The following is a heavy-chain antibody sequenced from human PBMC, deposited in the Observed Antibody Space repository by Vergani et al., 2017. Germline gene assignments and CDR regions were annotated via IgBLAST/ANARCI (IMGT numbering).Heavy chain of an antibody. Sequence: QVQLQESGPGLVKPSETLSLTCTVSGGSISSYYWSWIRQPPGKGLEWIGYIYYSGSTNYNPSLKSRVTISVDTSKNQFSLKLSSVTAADTAVYYCARALSSIVGATPAWAYWGQGTLVTVSS. CDR3: ARALSSIVGATPAWAY. CDR1: GGSISSYY. D-gene: IGHD1-26*01. CDR2: IYYSGST. V-gene: IGHV4-59*01. J-gene: IGHJ4*02.